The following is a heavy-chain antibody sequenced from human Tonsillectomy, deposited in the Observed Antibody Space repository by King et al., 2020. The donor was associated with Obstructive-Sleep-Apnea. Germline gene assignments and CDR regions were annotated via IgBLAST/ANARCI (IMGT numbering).Heavy chain of an antibody. CDR3: ARADYGVFAFDY. V-gene: IGHV3-30-3*01. Sequence: VQLVESGGGVVQPGRSLRLSCAASGFIFSSYAMHWVRQAPGKGLEWVALISYDGSNKYYADSVKGRFTISRDNSKNTLYLQMNSLRTEDTGVHYCARADYGVFAFDYWGQGTLVTVSS. CDR1: GFIFSSYA. J-gene: IGHJ4*02. D-gene: IGHD4-17*01. CDR2: ISYDGSNK.